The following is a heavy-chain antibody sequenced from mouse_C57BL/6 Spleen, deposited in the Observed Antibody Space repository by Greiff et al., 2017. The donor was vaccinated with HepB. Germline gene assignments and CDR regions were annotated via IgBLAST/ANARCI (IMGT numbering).Heavy chain of an antibody. J-gene: IGHJ3*01. CDR3: ARGNWDVSFAY. D-gene: IGHD4-1*01. V-gene: IGHV1-64*01. Sequence: QVQLQQPGAELVKPGASVKLSCKASGYNFTSYWMHWVKQRPGHGLEWIGMIHPNSGSTNYNAKFKSKATLTVDKSSSTAHMQLSSRTSEDAAVYYCARGNWDVSFAYRGQATLVTVAA. CDR1: GYNFTSYW. CDR2: IHPNSGST.